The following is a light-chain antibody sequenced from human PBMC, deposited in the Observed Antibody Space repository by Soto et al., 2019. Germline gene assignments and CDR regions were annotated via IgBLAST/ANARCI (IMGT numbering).Light chain of an antibody. CDR1: SSDIAVSSY. CDR2: EVT. V-gene: IGLV2-14*01. Sequence: QSALTQPASVSASPGQSITISCTGSSSDIAVSSYVSWYRQHPGKAPELIIYEVTNRPSGVSHRFSGSKSGDTASLTVSGLQAEDEADYYCSSYTTSHGLVFGGGTKVTVL. CDR3: SSYTTSHGLV. J-gene: IGLJ2*01.